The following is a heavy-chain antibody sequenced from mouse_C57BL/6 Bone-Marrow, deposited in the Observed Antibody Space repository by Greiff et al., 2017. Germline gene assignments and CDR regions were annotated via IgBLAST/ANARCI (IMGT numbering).Heavy chain of an antibody. CDR3: ASEGGAY. V-gene: IGHV2-6*01. CDR2: IWGVGST. J-gene: IGHJ3*01. CDR1: GFSLTSYG. Sequence: QVQLKESGPGLVAPSQSLSITCTVSGFSLTSYGVDWVRQSPGKGLEWLGVIWGVGSTNYNSALKSILSISKDNSKRQVVLKMNSLHTDDTAMYCCASEGGAYWGQGTLVTVSA.